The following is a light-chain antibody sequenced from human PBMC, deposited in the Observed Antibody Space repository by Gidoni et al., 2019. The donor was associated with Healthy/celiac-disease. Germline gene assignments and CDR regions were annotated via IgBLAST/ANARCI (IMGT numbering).Light chain of an antibody. CDR2: DVS. V-gene: IGLV2-14*01. Sequence: QSALTQPASVSGSPGQSITISCTGTSSDVGGYNYVSWYQQHPGKAPQLMIYDVSNRPSGVSNRFSGCRSGNTASLTISGLQAEDEADYYCSSYTSSSTLGYVFGTGTKVTVL. CDR1: SSDVGGYNY. CDR3: SSYTSSSTLGYV. J-gene: IGLJ1*01.